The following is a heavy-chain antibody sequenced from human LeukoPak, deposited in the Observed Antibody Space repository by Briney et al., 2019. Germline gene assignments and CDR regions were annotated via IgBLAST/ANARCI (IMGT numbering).Heavy chain of an antibody. CDR2: INPNSGGT. V-gene: IGHV1-2*02. J-gene: IGHJ5*02. CDR3: ARDLMYYYDSSGHP. CDR1: GYTFTGYY. D-gene: IGHD3-22*01. Sequence: GASVKVSCKASGYTFTGYYMHWVRQAPGQGLEWMGWINPNSGGTNYAQKFQGRVTMTRDTSISTAYMELSRLRSDDTAVYYCARDLMYYYDSSGHPRGQGTLVTVSS.